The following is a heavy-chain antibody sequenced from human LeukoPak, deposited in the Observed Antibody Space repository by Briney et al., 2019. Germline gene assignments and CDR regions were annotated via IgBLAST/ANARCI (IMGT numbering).Heavy chain of an antibody. CDR2: IYYSGST. J-gene: IGHJ4*02. D-gene: IGHD6-13*01. Sequence: SETLSLTCTVSGGSISTSSYYWGWIRQPPGEGLECIGNIYYSGSTYYNPSLKSRVTISVDTSKNQFSLKLSSVTAADTAVYYCARAEYSSSWYGAGLLFDYWGQGTLVTVSS. V-gene: IGHV4-39*07. CDR1: GGSISTSSYY. CDR3: ARAEYSSSWYGAGLLFDY.